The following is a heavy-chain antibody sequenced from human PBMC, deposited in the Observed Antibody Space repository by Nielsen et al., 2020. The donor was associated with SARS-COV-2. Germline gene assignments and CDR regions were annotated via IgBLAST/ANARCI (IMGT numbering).Heavy chain of an antibody. V-gene: IGHV4-31*03. Sequence: SETLSLTCTVSGGSISSGGYYWSLIRQHPGKGLEWIGYIYYSGSTYYNPSLKSRVTISVDTSKNQFSLKLSSVTAADTAVYYCARDRNYVWGSYRYRYFDYWGQGTLVTVSS. CDR2: IYYSGST. CDR3: ARDRNYVWGSYRYRYFDY. D-gene: IGHD3-16*02. J-gene: IGHJ4*02. CDR1: GGSISSGGYY.